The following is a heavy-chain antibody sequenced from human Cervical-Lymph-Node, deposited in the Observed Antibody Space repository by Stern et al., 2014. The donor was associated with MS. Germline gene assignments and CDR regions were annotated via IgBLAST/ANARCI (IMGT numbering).Heavy chain of an antibody. Sequence: ESGPALVKPTQTLTLTCTFSGFSLNTIGMCVGWIRQPTGKALEWLTRIDWDDDKSYRTSLKNRLTISRVTSKNQVVLTMANMDPVDTARYYCARVSPGYSSSAMDVWGQGTTVTVSS. CDR1: GFSLNTIGMC. D-gene: IGHD6-6*01. V-gene: IGHV2-70*11. CDR3: ARVSPGYSSSAMDV. CDR2: IDWDDDK. J-gene: IGHJ6*02.